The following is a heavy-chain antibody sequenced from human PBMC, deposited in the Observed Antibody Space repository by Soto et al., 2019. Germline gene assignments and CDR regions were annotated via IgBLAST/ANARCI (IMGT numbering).Heavy chain of an antibody. CDR2: IHYSGST. V-gene: IGHV4-39*01. CDR3: AAHDSGGYYAEY. D-gene: IGHD3-22*01. Sequence: QLQLQESGPGLVRPSETLSLTCTVSGDSVTISDYYWGWIRQPPGKGLEGIGGIHYSGSTYYNPSLTSRVTISGDTSKKQFSLKLTSVTAADAAVYYCAAHDSGGYYAEYWGQGTLVTVSA. CDR1: GDSVTISDYY. J-gene: IGHJ4*02.